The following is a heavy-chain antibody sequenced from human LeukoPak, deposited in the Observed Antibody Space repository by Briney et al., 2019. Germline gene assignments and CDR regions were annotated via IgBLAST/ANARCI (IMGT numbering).Heavy chain of an antibody. CDR3: ARAFGFGSGSYYCDY. J-gene: IGHJ4*02. V-gene: IGHV3-30*04. CDR2: ISYDGSNK. Sequence: GGSLRLSCAASGFTLSRYAMYWVRQAPGKGLEWVAVISYDGSNKYYADSVKGRFTFSRDNSKNTVYLQMSSLTTEDTAVYYCARAFGFGSGSYYCDYWGQGTLVTVSS. D-gene: IGHD3-10*01. CDR1: GFTLSRYA.